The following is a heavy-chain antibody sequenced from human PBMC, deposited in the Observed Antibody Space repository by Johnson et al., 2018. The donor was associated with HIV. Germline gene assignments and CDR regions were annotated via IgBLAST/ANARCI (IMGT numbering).Heavy chain of an antibody. CDR2: IKSKTDAGTT. J-gene: IGHJ3*02. Sequence: EVQLVESGGGLVQPGGSLRLSCAASGFTFSNAWMSWVRQAPGKGLEWVGRIKSKTDAGTTDCAAPVKGRFTISRDDSKNTLYLQMNSLQTEDTGVYYCAREVRYTSWSFDIWGQGTMVTVSS. CDR3: AREVRYTSWSFDI. V-gene: IGHV3-15*01. CDR1: GFTFSNAW. D-gene: IGHD6-19*01.